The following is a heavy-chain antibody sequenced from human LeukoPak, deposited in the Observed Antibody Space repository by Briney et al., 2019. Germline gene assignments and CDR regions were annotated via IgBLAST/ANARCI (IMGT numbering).Heavy chain of an antibody. CDR1: GYTFTSYY. CDR3: ARLGRPFVVVPAASRGTTKPDLRGRDY. J-gene: IGHJ4*02. CDR2: INPSGGST. D-gene: IGHD2-2*01. V-gene: IGHV1-46*01. Sequence: ASVKVSCKASGYTFTSYYMHWVRQAPGQGLEWMGIINPSGGSTSYAQKFQGRVTMTRDTSTCTVYMELSSLRSEDTAVYYCARLGRPFVVVPAASRGTTKPDLRGRDYWGQGTPVTVSS.